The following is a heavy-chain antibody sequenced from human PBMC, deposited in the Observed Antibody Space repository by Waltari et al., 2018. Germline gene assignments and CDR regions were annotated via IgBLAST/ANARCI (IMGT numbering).Heavy chain of an antibody. Sequence: QVQLVASGGGVVQPGRSLRLSCAASGFTFSSYGMHWVRPAPGTGLEWVAVIWYDGSNKYNADSVKGRFTISRDNSKNTLYLQMNSLRAEDTAMYYCAKELVSSSYELPGYYDMDVGGKGTTVTVSS. D-gene: IGHD6-13*01. CDR2: IWYDGSNK. J-gene: IGHJ6*03. CDR3: AKELVSSSYELPGYYDMDV. CDR1: GFTFSSYG. V-gene: IGHV3-30*18.